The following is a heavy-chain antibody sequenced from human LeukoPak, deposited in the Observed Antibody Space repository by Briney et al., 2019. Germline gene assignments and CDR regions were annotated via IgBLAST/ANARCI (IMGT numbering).Heavy chain of an antibody. D-gene: IGHD1-1*01. J-gene: IGHJ4*02. CDR2: INPNSGGT. V-gene: IGHV1-2*02. CDR1: GGTFSSYA. CDR3: ARDRGVH. Sequence: ASVKVSCKASGGTFSSYATSWVRQAPGQGLEWMGWINPNSGGTNYAQKFQGRVTMTRDASISTAYMELSRLRSDDTAVYYCARDRGVHWGQGTLVTVSS.